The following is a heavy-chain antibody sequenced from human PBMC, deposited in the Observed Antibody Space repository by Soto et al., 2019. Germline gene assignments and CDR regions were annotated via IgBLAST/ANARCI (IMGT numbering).Heavy chain of an antibody. CDR3: AKDGGVSTVTTPRVFDI. CDR1: GFTFSSYA. Sequence: GGSLRLSCAASGFTFSSYAMSWVRQAPGKGLEWVSAISGSGGSTYYADSVKGRFTISSDNSKNTLYLQMNSLRAEETAVYYCAKDGGVSTVTTPRVFDIWGQGTMVTVSS. D-gene: IGHD4-17*01. J-gene: IGHJ3*02. V-gene: IGHV3-23*01. CDR2: ISGSGGST.